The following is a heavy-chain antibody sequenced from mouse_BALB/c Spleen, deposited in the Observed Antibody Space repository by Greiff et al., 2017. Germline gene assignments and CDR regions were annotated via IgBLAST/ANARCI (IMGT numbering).Heavy chain of an antibody. CDR1: GFTFSSFG. V-gene: IGHV5-17*02. D-gene: IGHD1-1*02. Sequence: EVQRVESGGGLVQPGGSRKLSCAASGFTFSSFGMHWVRQAPEKGLEWVAYISSGSSTIYYADTVKGRFTISRDNPKNTLFLQMTSLRSEDTAMYYCARSNYDAMDYWGQGTSVTVSS. J-gene: IGHJ4*01. CDR3: ARSNYDAMDY. CDR2: ISSGSSTI.